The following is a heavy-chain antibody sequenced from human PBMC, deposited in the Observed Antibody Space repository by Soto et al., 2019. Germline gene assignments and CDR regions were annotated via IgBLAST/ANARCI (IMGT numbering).Heavy chain of an antibody. Sequence: ASVKVSCKASGGTFSSYAISWVRQAPGQGLEWMGGIIPIFGTANYAQKFQGRVTITADESTSTAYMELSSLRSEDTAVYYCAREGGSSYYFDYWGRGTLVTVSS. CDR1: GGTFSSYA. CDR2: IIPIFGTA. J-gene: IGHJ4*02. D-gene: IGHD5-12*01. V-gene: IGHV1-69*13. CDR3: AREGGSSYYFDY.